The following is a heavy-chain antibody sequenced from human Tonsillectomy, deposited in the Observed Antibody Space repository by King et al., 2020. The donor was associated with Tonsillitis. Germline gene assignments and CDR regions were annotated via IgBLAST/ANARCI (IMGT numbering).Heavy chain of an antibody. CDR3: ARAGPGHIPDAFDI. J-gene: IGHJ3*02. CDR2: TSYDGSNK. CDR1: GFTFSSYA. Sequence: VQLVESGGGVVQPGRSLRLSCAASGFTFSSYAMHWVRQAPGKGLEWVAVTSYDGSNKYYADSVKGRFTISRDNSKNTLYLQMNSLRAEDTAVYYCARAGPGHIPDAFDIWGQGTMVTVSS. V-gene: IGHV3-30*04. D-gene: IGHD2-21*01.